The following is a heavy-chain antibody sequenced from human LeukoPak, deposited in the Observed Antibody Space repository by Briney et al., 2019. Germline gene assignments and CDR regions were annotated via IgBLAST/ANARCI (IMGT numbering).Heavy chain of an antibody. J-gene: IGHJ6*03. V-gene: IGHV1-69*05. Sequence: SVKVSCKASGGTFNSYAISWVRQAPGQGLEWMGGIIPIFGTANYAQKFQGRVTITTDESTSTAYMELSSLRSEDTAVYYCARVVDTAMKNYYYYYMDVWGKGTTVTVSS. CDR2: IIPIFGTA. CDR3: ARVVDTAMKNYYYYYMDV. CDR1: GGTFNSYA. D-gene: IGHD5-18*01.